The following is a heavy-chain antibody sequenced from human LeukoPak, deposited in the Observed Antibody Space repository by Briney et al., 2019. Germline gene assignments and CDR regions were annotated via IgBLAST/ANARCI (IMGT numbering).Heavy chain of an antibody. CDR2: ISAYNGNT. CDR1: GYTFTSYG. CDR3: ARGARRSTTGTKGWFDP. Sequence: RASAKVSCTASGYTFTSYGISWVRQAPGQGLKWMGWISAYNGNTNYAKKLQGRVTMTTETSTSTAYMELRSLRSDDTAVYYCARGARRSTTGTKGWFDPWGQGTLVTVSS. D-gene: IGHD1-1*01. V-gene: IGHV1-18*01. J-gene: IGHJ5*02.